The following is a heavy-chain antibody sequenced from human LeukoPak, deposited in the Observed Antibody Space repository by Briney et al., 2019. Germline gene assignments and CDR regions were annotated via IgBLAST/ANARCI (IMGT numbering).Heavy chain of an antibody. V-gene: IGHV3-21*01. CDR2: ISSSSSYI. D-gene: IGHD2-2*01. Sequence: PGGSLRLSCAASGFTFSSYSMNWVRQAPGKGLEWVSSISSSSSYIYYADSVKGRFTISRDNAKNSLYLQMNSLRAEDTAVYYCARADRYCSSTSCSYYYYYMDVWGKGTTVTVSS. CDR1: GFTFSSYS. CDR3: ARADRYCSSTSCSYYYYYMDV. J-gene: IGHJ6*03.